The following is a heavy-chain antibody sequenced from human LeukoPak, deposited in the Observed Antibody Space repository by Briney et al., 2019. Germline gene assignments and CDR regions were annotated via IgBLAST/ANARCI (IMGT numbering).Heavy chain of an antibody. CDR2: INWNGGST. CDR3: ARGAIYYYGSGSYYNVAYMDV. CDR1: GFTFSSYS. V-gene: IGHV3-20*04. Sequence: GGSLRLSCAASGFTFSSYSMNWVRQAPGKGLEWVSGINWNGGSTGYADSVKGRFTISRDNAKNSLYLQMNSLRAEDTASYYCARGAIYYYGSGSYYNVAYMDVWGKGTTVTVSS. D-gene: IGHD3-10*01. J-gene: IGHJ6*03.